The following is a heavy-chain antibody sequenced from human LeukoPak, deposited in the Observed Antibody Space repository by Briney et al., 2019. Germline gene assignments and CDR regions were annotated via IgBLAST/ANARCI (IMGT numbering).Heavy chain of an antibody. CDR3: ARLWDSSSSLDY. Sequence: SETLSLTCTVSGGSISSYYWTWVRQPPGKGLGLEWIGYIYYSGGTNYNPSLKSRVTISIDTSKNQVSLKLSSVTAADTAVYYCARLWDSSSSLDYWGQGTLVTVSS. CDR2: IYYSGGT. V-gene: IGHV4-59*08. J-gene: IGHJ4*02. CDR1: GGSISSYY. D-gene: IGHD6-6*01.